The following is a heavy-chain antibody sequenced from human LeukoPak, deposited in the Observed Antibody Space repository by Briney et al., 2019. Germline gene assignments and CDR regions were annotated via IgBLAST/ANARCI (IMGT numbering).Heavy chain of an antibody. CDR1: GFTFDNYA. J-gene: IGHJ4*02. V-gene: IGHV3-23*01. CDR2: ISGSGGRT. D-gene: IGHD3-10*01. CDR3: AKDGDSGDFDY. Sequence: GGSLRLSCAASGFTFDNYAMSWVRQAPGKGLEWVSGISGSGGRTYYADSVRGRFTISRDNSKNTLYLQMNSLRAEDTAVYYCAKDGDSGDFDYWGQGTLVTVSS.